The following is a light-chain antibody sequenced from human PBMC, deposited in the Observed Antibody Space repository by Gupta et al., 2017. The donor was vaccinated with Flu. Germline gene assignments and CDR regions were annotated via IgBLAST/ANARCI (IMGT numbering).Light chain of an antibody. CDR2: LGS. Sequence: DIVLTQSPLSLPVTPGEPASISCRSSQSPLNSNGYDYLEWYLQKPGQSPQLLIYLGSNRASGVPDRFSGSGSGTDFTLKISRVEAEDVGIYYCMQALQPPWTFGQGTKVEIK. CDR3: MQALQPPWT. J-gene: IGKJ1*01. CDR1: QSPLNSNGYDY. V-gene: IGKV2-28*01.